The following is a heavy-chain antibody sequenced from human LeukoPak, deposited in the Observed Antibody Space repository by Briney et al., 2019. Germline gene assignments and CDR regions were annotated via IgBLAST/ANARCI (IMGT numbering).Heavy chain of an antibody. V-gene: IGHV4-59*01. CDR2: IYYSGST. D-gene: IGHD6-6*01. CDR1: GGSISSYY. CDR3: AKSFGRPGPFDY. Sequence: PSETLSLTCTVSGGSISSYYWSWIRQPPGKGLEWIGYIYYSGSTNYNPSLKSRVTISVDTSKNQFPLKLSSVTAADTAVYYCAKSFGRPGPFDYWGQGTLVTVSS. J-gene: IGHJ4*02.